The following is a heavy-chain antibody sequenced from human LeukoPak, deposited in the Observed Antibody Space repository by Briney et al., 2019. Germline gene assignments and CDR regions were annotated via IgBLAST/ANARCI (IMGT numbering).Heavy chain of an antibody. V-gene: IGHV1-2*04. J-gene: IGHJ4*02. Sequence: ASVKVSCKASGYTFTSYDINWVRQATGQGLEWMGWMNPNSGGTNYAQKFQGWVTMTRDTSISTAYMELSRLRSDDTAVYYCAREGDGYNSFDYWGQGTLVTVSS. CDR1: GYTFTSYD. CDR3: AREGDGYNSFDY. CDR2: MNPNSGGT. D-gene: IGHD5-24*01.